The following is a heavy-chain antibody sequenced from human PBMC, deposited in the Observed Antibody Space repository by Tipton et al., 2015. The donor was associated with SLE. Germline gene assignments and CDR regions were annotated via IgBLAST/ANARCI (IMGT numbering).Heavy chain of an antibody. J-gene: IGHJ6*03. CDR1: GFTFSSYA. CDR3: AKDEEAARHNFDTSGRLVYHYYHYMDV. V-gene: IGHV3-30-3*01. Sequence: QLVQSGGGVVQPGRSLRLSCAASGFTFSSYAMHWVRQAPGKGLEWVAVISYDGSNKYYADSVKGRFTISRDNSKNTLYLQMNSLRAEDTAVYYCAKDEEAARHNFDTSGRLVYHYYHYMDVWGKGTTVTVSS. D-gene: IGHD3-22*01. CDR2: ISYDGSNK.